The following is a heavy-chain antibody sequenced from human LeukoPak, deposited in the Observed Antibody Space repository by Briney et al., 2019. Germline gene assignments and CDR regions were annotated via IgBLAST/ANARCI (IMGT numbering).Heavy chain of an antibody. J-gene: IGHJ6*03. D-gene: IGHD2-2*01. Sequence: GGSLRLSCAASGFTFSSYAMSWVRQAPGKGLEWVSAISGSGGSTYYADSVKGRFTISRDNSKNTLYLQMNSLRAEDTAIYYCARFTVVPAAWGGNYYYYMDVWGKGTTVTVSS. CDR2: ISGSGGST. CDR3: ARFTVVPAAWGGNYYYYMDV. V-gene: IGHV3-23*01. CDR1: GFTFSSYA.